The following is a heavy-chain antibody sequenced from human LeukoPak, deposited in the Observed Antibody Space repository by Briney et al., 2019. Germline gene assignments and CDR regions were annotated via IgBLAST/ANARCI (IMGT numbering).Heavy chain of an antibody. Sequence: ASVKVSCKASGYTFTGYYMHWVRQAPGQGLEWMGWINPNSGGTNYAQKFQGRVTMTRDTSISTAYIELSRLRSDDTAVYYCARVPLRFLEWLFPADYYYYYMDVWGKGTTVTVSS. CDR1: GYTFTGYY. CDR3: ARVPLRFLEWLFPADYYYYYMDV. D-gene: IGHD3-3*01. J-gene: IGHJ6*03. CDR2: INPNSGGT. V-gene: IGHV1-2*02.